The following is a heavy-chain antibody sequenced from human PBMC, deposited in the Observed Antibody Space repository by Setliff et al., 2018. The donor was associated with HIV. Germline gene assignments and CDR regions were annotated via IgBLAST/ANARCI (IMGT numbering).Heavy chain of an antibody. CDR2: INPDVGHT. Sequence: ASVKVSCKASGYTFTTSYIHWVRQAPGQGLEWMGIINPDVGHTIYAQKFQGRVTMTRDTSTTTAYMELSSLRSGDTALYYCARASPAPRAYGSGSYLAWWGLGTLVTVSS. J-gene: IGHJ4*02. D-gene: IGHD3-10*01. V-gene: IGHV1-46*03. CDR3: ARASPAPRAYGSGSYLAW. CDR1: GYTFTTSY.